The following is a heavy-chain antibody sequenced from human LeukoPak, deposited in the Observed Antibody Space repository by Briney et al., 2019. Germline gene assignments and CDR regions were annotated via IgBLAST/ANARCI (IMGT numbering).Heavy chain of an antibody. J-gene: IGHJ6*03. CDR2: INHSGST. CDR1: GGSFSGYY. Sequence: SETLSLTCAVYGGSFSGYYWSWIRQPPGKGLEWIGEINHSGSTNCNPSLKSRVTISVDTSKNQFSLKLSSVTAADTAVYYCARGRAWRHYYMDVWGKGTTVTVSS. CDR3: ARGRAWRHYYMDV. D-gene: IGHD5-24*01. V-gene: IGHV4-34*01.